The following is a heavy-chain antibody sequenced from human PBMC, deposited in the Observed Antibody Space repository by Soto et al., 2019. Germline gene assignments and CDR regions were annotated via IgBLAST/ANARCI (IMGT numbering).Heavy chain of an antibody. J-gene: IGHJ3*02. V-gene: IGHV5-51*01. CDR3: AQSPRLTEAFDI. CDR2: IYPGDSDT. CDR1: VYSFTSYW. Sequence: GESLKISCKFSVYSFTSYWIGWVRQMPGKGLEWMGIIYPGDSDTRYSPSFQGHVTISADKSFTTAYLQWSSLKASDTATYYCAQSPRLTEAFDIWGQGTMVTVSS.